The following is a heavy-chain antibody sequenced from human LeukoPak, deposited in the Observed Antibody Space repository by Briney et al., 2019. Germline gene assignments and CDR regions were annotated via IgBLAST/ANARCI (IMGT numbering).Heavy chain of an antibody. D-gene: IGHD1-26*01. Sequence: ASVKVSCKASGYTFTGYYMHWVRQAPGQGLEWMGWINPNSGGTNYAQKFQGWVTMTRDTSISTAYMELSRLRSDDTAVYYCARGIKVGADAFDIWGQGTMVTVSS. CDR2: INPNSGGT. CDR3: ARGIKVGADAFDI. CDR1: GYTFTGYY. V-gene: IGHV1-2*04. J-gene: IGHJ3*02.